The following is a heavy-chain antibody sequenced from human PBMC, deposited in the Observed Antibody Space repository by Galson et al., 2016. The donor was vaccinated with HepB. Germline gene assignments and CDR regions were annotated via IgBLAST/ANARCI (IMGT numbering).Heavy chain of an antibody. CDR3: ARESGDFDGGYICLDY. CDR1: GFTFLNHG. D-gene: IGHD1-1*01. V-gene: IGHV3-20*04. CDR2: INWNGGST. J-gene: IGHJ4*02. Sequence: SLRLSCAASGFTFLNHGFNWVRQAPGKGLEWVSSINWNGGSTAYADSVKGRFTISRDNAKNSLYLQMNRLRADDTALYFCARESGDFDGGYICLDYWGQGTLVTASS.